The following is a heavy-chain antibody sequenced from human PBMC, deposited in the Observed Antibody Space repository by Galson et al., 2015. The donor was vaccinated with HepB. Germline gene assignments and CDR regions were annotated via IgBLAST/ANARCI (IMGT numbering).Heavy chain of an antibody. CDR1: GFTFSSYA. D-gene: IGHD2-2*01. CDR3: ARVRHCGGTSCYLRLLEAGGSLDY. V-gene: IGHV3-23*01. CDR2: ITGSGGST. J-gene: IGHJ4*02. Sequence: SLRLSCAASGFTFSSYAMNWVRQAPGKGPEWVSTITGSGGSTYYADSVKGRFTISRDDSKNTLYLQMNSLRVEDTALYYCARVRHCGGTSCYLRLLEAGGSLDYWGQGTLVTVSS.